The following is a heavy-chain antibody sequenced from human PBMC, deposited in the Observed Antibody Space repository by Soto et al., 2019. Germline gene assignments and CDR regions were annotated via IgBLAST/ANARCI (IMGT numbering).Heavy chain of an antibody. Sequence: VSGPTLVNTPQTLAMTGAFGGFSLSTGGVGVGWIRQPPGKALEWLALIYWDDDKRYTPSLRSRLTITKDTSKNQVVLTMTNMDPVDTATYYCIQSRCGGDCLRSYASHYYYGVDVWGQGTTVTVSS. CDR2: IYWDDDK. V-gene: IGHV2-5*02. CDR3: IQSRCGGDCLRSYASHYYYGVDV. D-gene: IGHD2-21*02. J-gene: IGHJ6*02. CDR1: GFSLSTGGVG.